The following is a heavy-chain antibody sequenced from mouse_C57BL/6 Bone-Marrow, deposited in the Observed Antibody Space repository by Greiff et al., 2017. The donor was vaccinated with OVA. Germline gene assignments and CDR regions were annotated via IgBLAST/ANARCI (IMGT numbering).Heavy chain of an antibody. CDR3: ARDDYYWYFDV. V-gene: IGHV7-1*01. Sequence: EVQGVESGGGLVQSGRSLRLSCATSGFTFSDFYMEWVRQAPGKGLEWIAASRNKANDYTTEYSASVKGRFIVSRDTSQSILYLQMNALRAEDTAIYYCARDDYYWYFDVWDTGTTVTVSS. J-gene: IGHJ1*03. CDR2: SRNKANDYTT. CDR1: GFTFSDFY.